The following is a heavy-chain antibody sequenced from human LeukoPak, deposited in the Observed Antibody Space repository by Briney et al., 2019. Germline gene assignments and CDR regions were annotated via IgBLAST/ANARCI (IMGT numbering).Heavy chain of an antibody. CDR3: VASYSTSSGVDH. Sequence: SETLSLMCDVGADSLNEYYWSWIRQSPGGGMEWSGYIYRRGATTYIPSLRSRVTNSVDKSNWQVSLTLKSVTAADTAVYYCVASYSTSSGVDHWGQGTLVTVSS. J-gene: IGHJ4*02. CDR2: IYRRGAT. V-gene: IGHV4-4*09. D-gene: IGHD2/OR15-2a*01. CDR1: ADSLNEYY.